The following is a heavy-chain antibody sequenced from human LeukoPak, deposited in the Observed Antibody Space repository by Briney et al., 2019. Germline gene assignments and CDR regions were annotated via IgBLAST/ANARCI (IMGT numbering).Heavy chain of an antibody. CDR1: GFPFSRCA. V-gene: IGHV3-23*01. J-gene: IGHJ4*02. D-gene: IGHD1-26*01. CDR3: AKDVGRVGASPFDH. CDR2: ITEGSDFT. Sequence: GGSLRLSCAASGFPFSRCAMSWVRQAPGKGLEWVSSITEGSDFTYYADSVKGRFTISRDNSKNTLYLQMNSLRAEDTAVYYCAKDVGRVGASPFDHRGQGTLVTVSS.